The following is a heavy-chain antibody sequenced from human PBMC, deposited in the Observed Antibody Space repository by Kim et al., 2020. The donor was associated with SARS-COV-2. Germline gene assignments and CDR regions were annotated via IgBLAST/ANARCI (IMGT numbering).Heavy chain of an antibody. V-gene: IGHV1-2*02. Sequence: AQKFQSRVTMTRDTSINTAYMELSRLRSDDTAVYYCARDGTTVTTSAFDIWGQGTMVIVSS. J-gene: IGHJ3*02. CDR3: ARDGTTVTTSAFDI. D-gene: IGHD4-17*01.